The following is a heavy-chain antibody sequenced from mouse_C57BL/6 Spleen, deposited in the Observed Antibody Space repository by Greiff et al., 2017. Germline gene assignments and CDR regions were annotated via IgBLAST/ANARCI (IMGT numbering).Heavy chain of an antibody. CDR2: INPSDSYT. D-gene: IGHD2-1*01. CDR1: GYPFTSSW. CDR3: AIDEGNYYFDY. J-gene: IGHJ2*01. V-gene: IGHV1-69*01. Sequence: QVQLQQPGADLVMPGPSVKLSCKASGYPFTSSWLPWVKQRPGQGLEWIGEINPSDSYTNYNQKFKGKSPLTVDKSPSPAYMQLSSLTSEDSAVYYCAIDEGNYYFDYWGQGTTLTVSS.